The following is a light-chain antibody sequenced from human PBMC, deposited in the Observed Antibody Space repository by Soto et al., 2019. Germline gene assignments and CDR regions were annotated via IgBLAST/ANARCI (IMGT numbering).Light chain of an antibody. Sequence: EIVMTQSPATLSVSPGERDTLSCRASQSVSSNLAWYQQKPGQAPRLLIYGASTRATGIPARFSGSGSGTEFTLAISSLQSEDFAVYYCEQYNNWPPYTFGQGTKLELK. CDR2: GAS. J-gene: IGKJ2*01. CDR1: QSVSSN. V-gene: IGKV3-15*01. CDR3: EQYNNWPPYT.